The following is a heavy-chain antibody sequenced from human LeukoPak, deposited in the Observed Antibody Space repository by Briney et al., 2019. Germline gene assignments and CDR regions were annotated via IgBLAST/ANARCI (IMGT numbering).Heavy chain of an antibody. Sequence: SQTLSLTCTVSGGSISSGNYYWNWIRQPAGKGLEWIGYIYYSGSTNYNPSLKSRVTISVDTSKNQFSLKLGSVTAADTAVYYCAREEALGSGSFDYWGQGTLVTVSS. J-gene: IGHJ4*02. CDR1: GGSISSGNYY. D-gene: IGHD1-26*01. V-gene: IGHV4-61*10. CDR3: AREEALGSGSFDY. CDR2: IYYSGST.